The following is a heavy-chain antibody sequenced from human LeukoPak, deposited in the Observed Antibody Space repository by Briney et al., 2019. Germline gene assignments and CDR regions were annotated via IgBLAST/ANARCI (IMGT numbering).Heavy chain of an antibody. V-gene: IGHV1-18*01. CDR1: GGTFTSYG. D-gene: IGHD4-17*01. CDR3: ARENYGASPAPFDY. CDR2: ISAYNGNT. J-gene: IGHJ4*02. Sequence: ASVKVSCKASGGTFTSYGISWVRQAPGQGLEWMGWISAYNGNTNYAQKLQGRVTMTTDTSTSTAYMELRSLRSDDTAVYYCARENYGASPAPFDYWGQGALVTVSS.